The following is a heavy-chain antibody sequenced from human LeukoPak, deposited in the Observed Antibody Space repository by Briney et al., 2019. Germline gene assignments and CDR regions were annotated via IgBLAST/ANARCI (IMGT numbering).Heavy chain of an antibody. CDR2: INPNSGGT. CDR1: GYTFTSYD. Sequence: ASVKVSCKASGYTFTSYDINWVRQAPGQGLEWMGWINPNSGGTNYAQKFQGWVTMTRDTSISTAYMELSRLRSDDTAVYYCARGGYCGGDCYYYFDYWGQGTLVTVSS. J-gene: IGHJ4*02. CDR3: ARGGYCGGDCYYYFDY. V-gene: IGHV1-2*04. D-gene: IGHD2-21*02.